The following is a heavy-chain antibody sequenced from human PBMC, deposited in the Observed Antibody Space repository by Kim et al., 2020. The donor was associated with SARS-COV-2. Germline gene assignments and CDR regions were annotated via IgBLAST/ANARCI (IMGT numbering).Heavy chain of an antibody. V-gene: IGHV1-2*02. CDR1: GYTFTGYY. Sequence: ASVKVSCKASGYTFTGYYMHWVRQATGQGLEWMGWINPNSGGTNYAQKFQGRVTMTRDTSISTAYMELSRLRSDDTAVYYCARRTDGDYDWFDPWGQGTLVTVSS. CDR3: ARRTDGDYDWFDP. CDR2: INPNSGGT. D-gene: IGHD4-17*01. J-gene: IGHJ5*02.